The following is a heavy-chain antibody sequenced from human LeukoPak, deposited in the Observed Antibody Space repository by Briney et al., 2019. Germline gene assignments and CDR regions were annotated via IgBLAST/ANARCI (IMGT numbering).Heavy chain of an antibody. D-gene: IGHD6-19*01. CDR2: IWYDGSNK. Sequence: PGGSLRLSCAASGFTFSNYAMHWVRQAPGKGLEWVAVIWYDGSNKYYADSVKGRFTISRDNSKNTLYLQMNSLRAEDTAVYYCASQRSAYSSGWYKLDYWGQGTLVTVSS. V-gene: IGHV3-33*01. CDR1: GFTFSNYA. CDR3: ASQRSAYSSGWYKLDY. J-gene: IGHJ4*02.